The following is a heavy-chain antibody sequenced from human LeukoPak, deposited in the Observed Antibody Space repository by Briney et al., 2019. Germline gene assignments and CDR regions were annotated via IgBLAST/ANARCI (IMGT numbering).Heavy chain of an antibody. J-gene: IGHJ2*01. Sequence: SETLSLTCTVSGGSISSGGYYWSWIRQHPGKGLEWIGYIYYSGSTYYNPSLKSRVTISVDTSKDQFSLKLSSVTAADTAVYYCARTVVPAASSFWYFDLWGRGTLVTVSS. CDR3: ARTVVPAASSFWYFDL. D-gene: IGHD2-2*01. CDR1: GGSISSGGYY. CDR2: IYYSGST. V-gene: IGHV4-31*03.